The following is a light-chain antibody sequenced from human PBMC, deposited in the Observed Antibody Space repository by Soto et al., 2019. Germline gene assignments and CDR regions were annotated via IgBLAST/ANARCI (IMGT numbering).Light chain of an antibody. CDR1: QAIDNS. V-gene: IGKV1-16*02. CDR2: AAS. Sequence: DVQLTQSPSSLSGFVGDRVTITCRASQAIDNSLAWFLQRPGKAPQPLIYAASSLQSGVPSKFTGSGSGTHFTLTITGLQPEDFGTYYCQQYYLFPYTFGQGTRVGIK. CDR3: QQYYLFPYT. J-gene: IGKJ2*01.